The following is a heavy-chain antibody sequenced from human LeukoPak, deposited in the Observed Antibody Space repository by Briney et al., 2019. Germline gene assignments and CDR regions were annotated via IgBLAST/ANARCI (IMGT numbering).Heavy chain of an antibody. D-gene: IGHD1-20*01. J-gene: IGHJ5*02. CDR3: AKGLYNWNDLGVFDP. CDR2: ISGSGGST. V-gene: IGHV3-23*01. CDR1: GFSFSSYA. Sequence: GGSLRLSCAASGFSFSSYAVSWVRQAPGKGLEWVSGISGSGGSTYYADSVKGRFTISRDNSKNTLYLQMSNLRDEDTAVYYCAKGLYNWNDLGVFDPWGQGTLVTVSS.